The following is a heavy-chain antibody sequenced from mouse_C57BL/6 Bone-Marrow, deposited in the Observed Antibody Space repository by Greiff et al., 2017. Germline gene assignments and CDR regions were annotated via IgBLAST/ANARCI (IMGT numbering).Heavy chain of an antibody. D-gene: IGHD1-1*01. CDR1: GYTFTDYY. Sequence: VQLQQPGPELVKPGASVKISCKASGYTFTDYYMNWVKQSHGKSLEWIGDINPNNGGTSYNQKFKGKATLTVDKSSSTAYMELRSLTSEDSAVYYCARSGTTVVFDYWGQCTTLTVSS. CDR3: ARSGTTVVFDY. V-gene: IGHV1-26*01. J-gene: IGHJ2*01. CDR2: INPNNGGT.